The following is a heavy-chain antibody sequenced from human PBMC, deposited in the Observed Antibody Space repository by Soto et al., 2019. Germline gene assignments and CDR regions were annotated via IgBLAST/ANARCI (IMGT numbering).Heavy chain of an antibody. Sequence: QVQLVQSGAEVKKPGSSVKVSCKASGGSFSSYAISWVRQSPGQGLEWMGGIIPIFGTANYAQKFKGRVTITADESTSTAYMVLSSLRSEDTAVYYCARIVVVVPAATHSYRMDVWGQATTVTVSS. CDR1: GGSFSSYA. D-gene: IGHD2-2*01. J-gene: IGHJ6*02. V-gene: IGHV1-69*01. CDR2: IIPIFGTA. CDR3: ARIVVVVPAATHSYRMDV.